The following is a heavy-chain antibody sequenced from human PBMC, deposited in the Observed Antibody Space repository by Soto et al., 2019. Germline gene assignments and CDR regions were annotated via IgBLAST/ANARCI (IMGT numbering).Heavy chain of an antibody. D-gene: IGHD3-10*01. CDR3: AREYGSGSYYNSSDAFDI. CDR1: GFTFSSYG. CDR2: IWYDGSNK. J-gene: IGHJ3*02. Sequence: QVQLVESGGGVVQPGRSLRLSCAASGFTFSSYGMHWVRQAPGKGLEWVAVIWYDGSNKYYADSVKGRFTISRDNSKNKMYLQMNSLRAEDTAVYYCAREYGSGSYYNSSDAFDIWGQGTMVTVSS. V-gene: IGHV3-33*01.